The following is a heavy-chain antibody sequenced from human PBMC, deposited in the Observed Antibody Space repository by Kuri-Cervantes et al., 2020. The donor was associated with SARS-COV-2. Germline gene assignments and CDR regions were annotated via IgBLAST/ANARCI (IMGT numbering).Heavy chain of an antibody. Sequence: GESLKISCAASGFTFSSYEMNWVRQAPGKGLEWVSAISGSGGSTYYADSVKGRFTISRDNSKNTLYLQMNSLRAEDTAVYYCARSPPLGYFDLWGRGTLVTVSS. J-gene: IGHJ2*01. CDR1: GFTFSSYE. CDR2: ISGSGGST. V-gene: IGHV3-23*01. CDR3: ARSPPLGYFDL.